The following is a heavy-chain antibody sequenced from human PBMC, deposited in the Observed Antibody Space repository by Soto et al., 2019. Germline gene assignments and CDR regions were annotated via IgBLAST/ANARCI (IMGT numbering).Heavy chain of an antibody. V-gene: IGHV4-30-2*01. CDR3: ARGVVPAAIWGYNWFDH. CDR2: IYHSGST. D-gene: IGHD2-2*01. Sequence: PSETMSLTCAVSGGSISSGGYSWSWIRQPPGKGLEWIGYIYHSGSTYYNPSLKSRVTISVDRSKNQFSLKLSSVTAADTAVYYCARGVVPAAIWGYNWFDHWGKGTPVTVSS. J-gene: IGHJ5*02. CDR1: GGSISSGGYS.